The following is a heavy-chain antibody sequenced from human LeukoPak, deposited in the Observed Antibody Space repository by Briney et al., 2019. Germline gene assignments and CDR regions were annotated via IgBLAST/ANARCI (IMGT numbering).Heavy chain of an antibody. CDR1: GFTFSSYA. V-gene: IGHV3-64*01. Sequence: PGGSLRLSCVASGFTFSSYAMHWVRQAPGKGLEYVSTISTNGGSTYYANSVQDRFTISRDNSRNTLYLQMGSLRGEDMAVYYCARARGSYQYYFDSWGQGTLVTVSS. J-gene: IGHJ4*02. CDR2: ISTNGGST. CDR3: ARARGSYQYYFDS. D-gene: IGHD1-26*01.